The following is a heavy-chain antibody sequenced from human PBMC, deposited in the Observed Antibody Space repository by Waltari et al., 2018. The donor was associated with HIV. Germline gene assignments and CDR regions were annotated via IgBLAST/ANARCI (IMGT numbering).Heavy chain of an antibody. CDR1: GYTLSELA. J-gene: IGHJ3*01. D-gene: IGHD3-16*01. V-gene: IGHV1-24*01. CDR3: TGGGSAFDV. Sequence: VQLVQSGAEVKKPGASVKVSCKVSGYTLSELALHWVRQSPGKGLGWMGGFDPEDGETVYAQKFQGRATMTEDPSTGSAYMDLTGLRFDDTAVYYCTGGGSAFDVWGQGTMVTVSS. CDR2: FDPEDGET.